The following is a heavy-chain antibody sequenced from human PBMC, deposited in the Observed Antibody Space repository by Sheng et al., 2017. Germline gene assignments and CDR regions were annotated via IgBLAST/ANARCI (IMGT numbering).Heavy chain of an antibody. V-gene: IGHV3-30*04. CDR3: AREIYLVGSWQVDY. J-gene: IGHJ4*02. Sequence: QVQLVESGGGVVQPGRSLRLSCAASGFTFSSYAMHWVRQAPGKGLEWVAVISYDGSNKYYADSVKGRFTISRDNSKNTLYLQMNSLRAEDTAVYYCAREIYLVGSWQVDYWGQGTLVTVSS. CDR2: ISYDGSNK. CDR1: GFTFSSYA. D-gene: IGHD6-13*01.